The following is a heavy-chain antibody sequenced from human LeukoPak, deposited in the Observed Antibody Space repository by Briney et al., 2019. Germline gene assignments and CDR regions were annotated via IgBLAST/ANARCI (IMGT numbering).Heavy chain of an antibody. CDR1: GFTFSSYT. CDR3: ARDGDTVLTRGYYYYMDV. CDR2: ITSSSSYI. V-gene: IGHV3-21*01. J-gene: IGHJ6*03. Sequence: GGSLRLSCAASGFTFSSYTMNWVRQAPGKGPEWVSSITSSSSYIYYADSVKGRFTISRDNARNSLYLQMNSLRAEDTALYYCARDGDTVLTRGYYYYMDVWGKGTTVTVSS. D-gene: IGHD4-23*01.